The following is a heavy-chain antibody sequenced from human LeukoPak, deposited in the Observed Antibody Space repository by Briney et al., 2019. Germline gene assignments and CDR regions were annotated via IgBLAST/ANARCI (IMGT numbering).Heavy chain of an antibody. CDR1: GGSISSGGYS. V-gene: IGHV4-30-2*03. CDR2: IHYSGKT. CDR3: ARVHANERTGYNPTYNALDV. D-gene: IGHD3/OR15-3a*01. J-gene: IGHJ6*02. Sequence: KTSQTLSLTCAVSGGSISSGGYSWSWIRQPPGKGLEWLGNIHYSGKTFYNPSLKSRITVSVDTSKNQSSLRLNSVTAADTAVYHCARVHANERTGYNPTYNALDVWGQGTTVTVS.